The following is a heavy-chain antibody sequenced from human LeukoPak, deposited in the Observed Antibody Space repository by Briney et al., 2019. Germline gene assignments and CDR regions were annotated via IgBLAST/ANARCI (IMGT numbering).Heavy chain of an antibody. Sequence: PGGSLRLSCAASGLTLSGYWMHWVRQAPGKGLVWVSRINGDASSTSYADSVKGRFTISRDNAKSTLYLQMNSLRVDDTAVYYCARARGNTYGYFEYWGQEPWSPSPQ. D-gene: IGHD5-18*01. CDR1: GLTLSGYW. CDR2: INGDASST. V-gene: IGHV3-74*01. J-gene: IGHJ4*01. CDR3: ARARGNTYGYFEY.